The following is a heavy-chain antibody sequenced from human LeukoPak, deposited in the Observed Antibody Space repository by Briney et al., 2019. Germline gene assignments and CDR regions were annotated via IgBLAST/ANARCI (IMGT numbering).Heavy chain of an antibody. CDR1: GFTFSSYE. CDR2: ISSSGTNI. V-gene: IGHV3-48*03. Sequence: GGSLRLSCAASGFTFSSYEMNWVRQAPGKGLEWISYISSSGTNIYYADSVKGRFTISGDNAKKSLFLQMNSLRAEDTAVYFCARDLGWTTPGPGYWGQGTLVTVSS. J-gene: IGHJ4*02. D-gene: IGHD2-15*01. CDR3: ARDLGWTTPGPGY.